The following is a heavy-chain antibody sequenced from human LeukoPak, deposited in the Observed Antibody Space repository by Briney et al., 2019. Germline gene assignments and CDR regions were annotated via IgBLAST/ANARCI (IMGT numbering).Heavy chain of an antibody. D-gene: IGHD3-22*01. J-gene: IGHJ4*02. CDR2: VSGSGGST. CDR3: AELSDSSGYYSYFDY. Sequence: GGSLRLSCAASGFTFSNYAMSWVRQAPGKGLEWVSTVSGSGGSTYYADSVKGRFTISRDSSKNTLYLQMNSLRAEDTAVYYCAELSDSSGYYSYFDYWGQGTLVTVSS. V-gene: IGHV3-23*01. CDR1: GFTFSNYA.